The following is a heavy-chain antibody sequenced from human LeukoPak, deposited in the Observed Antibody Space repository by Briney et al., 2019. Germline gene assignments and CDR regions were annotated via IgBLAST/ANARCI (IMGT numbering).Heavy chain of an antibody. CDR3: ARVLGDFWSGLGTLMDV. Sequence: SETLSLTCTVSGGSISSGDYYWSWIRQPPGKGLEWIGEINHSGSTNYNPSLKSRVTISVDTSKNQFSLKLSSVTAADTAVYYCARVLGDFWSGLGTLMDVWGQGTTVTVSS. J-gene: IGHJ6*02. CDR2: INHSGST. CDR1: GGSISSGDYY. V-gene: IGHV4-39*07. D-gene: IGHD3-3*01.